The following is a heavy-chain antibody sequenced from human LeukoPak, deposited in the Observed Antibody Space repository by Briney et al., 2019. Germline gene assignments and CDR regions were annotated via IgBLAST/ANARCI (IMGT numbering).Heavy chain of an antibody. CDR1: GFTVSSNY. J-gene: IGHJ4*02. CDR3: AKMGTTVTSFDY. D-gene: IGHD4-17*01. CDR2: ISGSGGST. Sequence: GGSLRLSCAASGFTVSSNYMSWVRQAPGKGLEWVSAISGSGGSTYYADSVKGRFTISRDNSKNTLYLQMNSLRAEDTAVYYCAKMGTTVTSFDYWGQGTLVTVSS. V-gene: IGHV3-23*01.